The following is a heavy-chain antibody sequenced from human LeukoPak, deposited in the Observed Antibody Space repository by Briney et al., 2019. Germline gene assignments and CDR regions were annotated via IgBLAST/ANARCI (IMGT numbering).Heavy chain of an antibody. CDR3: ASADGYSSSWAYYYYYMDV. CDR1: GFTFSNYS. D-gene: IGHD6-13*01. CDR2: ISSSSSTI. J-gene: IGHJ6*03. V-gene: IGHV3-48*01. Sequence: GGSLRLSCVASGFTFSNYSMNWVRQAPGKGLEWVSYISSSSSTIYYADSVKGRFTISRDDAKNSLYLQMNSLRAEDTAVYYCASADGYSSSWAYYYYYMDVWGKGTTVTVSS.